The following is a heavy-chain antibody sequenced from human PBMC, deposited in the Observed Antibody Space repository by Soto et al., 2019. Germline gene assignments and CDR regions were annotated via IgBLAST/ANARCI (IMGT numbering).Heavy chain of an antibody. V-gene: IGHV1-18*01. Sequence: QVHLVQSGAEVKKPGASVKVSCKASGYTFTSYGITWVRQDPGQGLEWMGWFSAHNGNTDYAKKLQGRVIVTRDTSASTAYMELRSRISDDSAVYYCAGWRYGDYLGQGALFTVSS. J-gene: IGHJ4*02. D-gene: IGHD1-1*01. CDR3: AGWRYGDY. CDR1: GYTFTSYG. CDR2: FSAHNGNT.